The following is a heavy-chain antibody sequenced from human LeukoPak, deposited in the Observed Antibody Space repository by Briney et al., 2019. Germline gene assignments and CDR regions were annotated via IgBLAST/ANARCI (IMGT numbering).Heavy chain of an antibody. D-gene: IGHD2-2*01. Sequence: SEALSLTCAVSGGSFSSGGFSWSWIRQPPGKGLEWIGYMFHNGSTHYSPSLQRRVTISVDRFKNQFSLRLRSVTAADTAVYYCGRETLGYCSGTTCSLGMDVWGQGTTVTVSS. CDR2: MFHNGST. J-gene: IGHJ6*02. CDR3: GRETLGYCSGTTCSLGMDV. CDR1: GGSFSSGGFS. V-gene: IGHV4-30-2*01.